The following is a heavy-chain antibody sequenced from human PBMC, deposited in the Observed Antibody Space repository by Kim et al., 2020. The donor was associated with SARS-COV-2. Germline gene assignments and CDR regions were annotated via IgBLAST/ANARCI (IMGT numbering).Heavy chain of an antibody. D-gene: IGHD5-18*01. CDR3: ARHVVHGGYSYGDY. J-gene: IGHJ4*02. Sequence: SPSFQGQVTISADKSISTAYLQWSSLKASDTAMYYCARHVVHGGYSYGDYWGQGTLVTVSS. V-gene: IGHV5-51*01.